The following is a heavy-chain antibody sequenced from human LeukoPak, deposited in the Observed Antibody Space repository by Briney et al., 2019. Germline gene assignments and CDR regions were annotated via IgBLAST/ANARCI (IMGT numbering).Heavy chain of an antibody. CDR3: ARQYCSSTSRHHYYYYYMDV. J-gene: IGHJ6*03. CDR2: ISNDGNNK. CDR1: GYTLRTYA. Sequence: PGGSLRLSCAASGYTLRTYAMHWVRQAPGKGLEWVADISNDGNNKYYADSVKGRFTISRDNSKNTLYLQMNSLRAEDTAVYYCARQYCSSTSRHHYYYYYMDVWGKGTTVTVPS. V-gene: IGHV3-30*04. D-gene: IGHD2-2*01.